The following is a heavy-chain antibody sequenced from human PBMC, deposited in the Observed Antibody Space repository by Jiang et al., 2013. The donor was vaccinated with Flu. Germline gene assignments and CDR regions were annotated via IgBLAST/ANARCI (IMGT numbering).Heavy chain of an antibody. Sequence: VQLLESGGGVVQPGRSLRLSCAASGFTFSSYGMHWVRQAPGKGLEWVAVIWYDGSNKYYADSVKGRFTISRDNSKNTLYLQMNSLRAEDTAVYYCARVPQQLVQAYYYYGMDVWGQGTTVTVSS. V-gene: IGHV3-33*01. CDR1: GFTFSSYG. D-gene: IGHD6-13*01. CDR2: IWYDGSNK. J-gene: IGHJ6*02. CDR3: ARVPQQLVQAYYYYGMDV.